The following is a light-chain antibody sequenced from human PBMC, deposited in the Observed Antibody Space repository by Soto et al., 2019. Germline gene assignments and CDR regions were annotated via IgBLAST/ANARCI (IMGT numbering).Light chain of an antibody. CDR2: EGS. J-gene: IGLJ2*01. CDR3: WSYAGNTIFV. CDR1: NNDVGGYKL. Sequence: QSALTQPASVSGSPGQSITISCTGTNNDVGGYKLVSWYQLHPGKVPKVVIYEGSKRPSGVSNRFSGSKSGNTASLTISGLQAEDEAYYYCWSYAGNTIFVFGGGTKLTVL. V-gene: IGLV2-23*03.